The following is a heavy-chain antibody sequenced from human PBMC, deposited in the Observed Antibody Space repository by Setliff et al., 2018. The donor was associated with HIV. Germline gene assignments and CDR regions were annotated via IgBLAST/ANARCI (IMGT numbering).Heavy chain of an antibody. CDR1: GFTFSNYA. D-gene: IGHD3-22*01. J-gene: IGHJ4*02. V-gene: IGHV3-23*01. CDR3: AKELAASGLGYFDS. Sequence: GSLRLSCAASGFTFSNYAMSWVRQAPGEGLEWVSAILSTGERTFYADSVKGRFTISRDNSKNTVYLQMNSLRAEDTAGYYCAKELAASGLGYFDSWGRGILVTVSS. CDR2: ILSTGERT.